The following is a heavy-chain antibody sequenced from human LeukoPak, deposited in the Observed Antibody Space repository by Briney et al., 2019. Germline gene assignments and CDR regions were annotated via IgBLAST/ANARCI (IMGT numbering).Heavy chain of an antibody. CDR2: ISAYNGNT. V-gene: IGHV1-18*01. Sequence: ASVKVSCKASGYTFTSYGISWVRQAPGQGLEWMGWISAYNGNTNYAQKLQGRVAMTTDTSTSTAYMELRSLRSDDTAVYYCAVTFNYYYYMDVWGKGTTVTVSS. J-gene: IGHJ6*03. CDR3: AVTFNYYYYMDV. CDR1: GYTFTSYG. D-gene: IGHD4-11*01.